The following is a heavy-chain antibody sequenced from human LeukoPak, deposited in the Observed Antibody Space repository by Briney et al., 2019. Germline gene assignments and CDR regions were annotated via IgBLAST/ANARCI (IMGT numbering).Heavy chain of an antibody. V-gene: IGHV3-23*01. J-gene: IGHJ5*02. Sequence: GGSLRLSCAASGFSFSNYGMNWVRQAPGKGLEWVSAISGSGGSTYYADSVKGRFTISRDNAKNSLYLQMNGLRADDTAAYYCARGATDTTRWFDPWGQGTLVTVSS. CDR1: GFSFSNYG. D-gene: IGHD1-7*01. CDR2: ISGSGGST. CDR3: ARGATDTTRWFDP.